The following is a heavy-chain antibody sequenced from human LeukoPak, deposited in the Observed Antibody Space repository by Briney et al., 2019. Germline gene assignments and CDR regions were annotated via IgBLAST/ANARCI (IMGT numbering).Heavy chain of an antibody. D-gene: IGHD2-8*02. CDR1: GFSFNSHE. Sequence: PGVTLRLSCVASGFSFNSHEMNGVRQAPGKGWEGVSYISSTNRIYYAESVKGRFTVSRDNAKNSVYLQMNSVRAEDTATYYCARGGYGGGSVCYVFKAFDILGQGTMVTVSS. V-gene: IGHV3-48*03. CDR3: ARGGYGGGSVCYVFKAFDI. J-gene: IGHJ3*02. CDR2: ISSTNRI.